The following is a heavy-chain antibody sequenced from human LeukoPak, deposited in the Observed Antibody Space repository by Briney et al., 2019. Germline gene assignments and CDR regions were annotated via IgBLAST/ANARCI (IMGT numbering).Heavy chain of an antibody. Sequence: GGSLRLSCAASGFTFSSYGMHWVRQAPGKGLEWVAVISCDGSNKYYADSVKGRFTISRDNSKNSLYLQMNSLRAEDTAVYYCAKDRGGIVGDTYFDYWGQGTLVTVSS. V-gene: IGHV3-30*18. CDR1: GFTFSSYG. D-gene: IGHD1-26*01. J-gene: IGHJ4*02. CDR2: ISCDGSNK. CDR3: AKDRGGIVGDTYFDY.